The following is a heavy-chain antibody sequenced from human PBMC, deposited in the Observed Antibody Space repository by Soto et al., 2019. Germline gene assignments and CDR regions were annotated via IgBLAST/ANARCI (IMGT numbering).Heavy chain of an antibody. CDR2: IYYSGST. V-gene: IGHV4-30-4*01. CDR1: RGSISSADYY. CDR3: ATAVDCRSASCFNWFDP. Sequence: SETLSLTCTVSRGSISSADYYWSWIRQPPGKGLEWIGYIYYSGSTYYNPSLKSRVTISLDTSKNQFSLKLSSVTAADTAVYYCATAVDCRSASCFNWFDPWGQGTMVIVSS. J-gene: IGHJ5*02. D-gene: IGHD2-2*01.